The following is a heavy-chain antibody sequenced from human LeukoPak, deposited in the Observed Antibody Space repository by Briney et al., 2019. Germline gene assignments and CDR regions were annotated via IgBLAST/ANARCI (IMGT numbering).Heavy chain of an antibody. V-gene: IGHV4-39*01. Sequence: SETLSLTCTVSGGSISSSSYYWGWIRQPPGKGLEWIGSIYYSGSTYYNPSLKSRVTISVATSKNQFSLKLSSVTAADTAVYYCARSAAYYDFWSGISFDPWGQGTLVTVSS. CDR2: IYYSGST. D-gene: IGHD3-3*01. J-gene: IGHJ5*02. CDR3: ARSAAYYDFWSGISFDP. CDR1: GGSISSSSYY.